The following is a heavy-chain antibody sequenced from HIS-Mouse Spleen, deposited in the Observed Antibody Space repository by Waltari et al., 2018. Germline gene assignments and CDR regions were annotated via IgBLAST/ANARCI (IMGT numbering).Heavy chain of an antibody. D-gene: IGHD5-12*01. J-gene: IGHJ3*02. CDR1: GCTFSSYA. CDR3: ARDQGGYQMRPFDAFDI. V-gene: IGHV3-30-3*01. Sequence: QVQLVESGGGVVQPGRSLRLPCAASGCTFSSYAMHWVRQAPGKGLEWVAVISYDGSNKYYADSVKGRFTISRDNSKNTLYLQMNSLRAEDTAVYYCARDQGGYQMRPFDAFDIWGQGTMVTVSS. CDR2: ISYDGSNK.